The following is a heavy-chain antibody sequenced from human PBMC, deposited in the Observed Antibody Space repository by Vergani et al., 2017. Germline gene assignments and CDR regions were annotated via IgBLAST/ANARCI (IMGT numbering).Heavy chain of an antibody. D-gene: IGHD3-16*01. CDR3: AIHFRGWGIDY. J-gene: IGHJ4*02. V-gene: IGHV3-30*02. Sequence: QVQLVESGGGVVQRGGSLRLSCATSGFTLSNYDMQWIRQGPGKGLEFVAFIQFDESNQYYADSVKGRFTLSRDFSKNTLYLQMTCLRTDDTATYYCAIHFRGWGIDYWGQGTQVIVSS. CDR1: GFTLSNYD. CDR2: IQFDESNQ.